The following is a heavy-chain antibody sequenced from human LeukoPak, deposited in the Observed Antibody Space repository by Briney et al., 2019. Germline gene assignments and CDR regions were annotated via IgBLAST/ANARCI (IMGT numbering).Heavy chain of an antibody. J-gene: IGHJ4*02. CDR3: ARVPLSGSYLRSHFDY. Sequence: GGCLRLSCAASGFTFSSYGMHWVRQAPGKGLEWVAVISYDGSNKYYADSVKGRFTISRDNSKNTLYLQMNSLRPEDTAVYYCARVPLSGSYLRSHFDYWGQGTLVTVSS. CDR2: ISYDGSNK. V-gene: IGHV3-30*03. CDR1: GFTFSSYG. D-gene: IGHD1-26*01.